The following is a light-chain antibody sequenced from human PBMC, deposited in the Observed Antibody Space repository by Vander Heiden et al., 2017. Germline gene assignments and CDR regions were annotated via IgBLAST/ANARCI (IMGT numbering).Light chain of an antibody. CDR3: ISYAGSNNLV. CDR2: EVT. Sequence: QSALTQPPPASGSPGQSVTVSCTGTSSDVGGYKYVSWYQQPPGKAPKLMIYEVTKRPSGVPDRFSGSKSGNTASLTVSGLQAEDEADYYCISYAGSNNLVFGGGTKLTVL. J-gene: IGLJ2*01. V-gene: IGLV2-8*01. CDR1: SSDVGGYKY.